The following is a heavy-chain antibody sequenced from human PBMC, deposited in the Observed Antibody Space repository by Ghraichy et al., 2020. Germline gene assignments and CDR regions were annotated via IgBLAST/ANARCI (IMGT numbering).Heavy chain of an antibody. V-gene: IGHV4-30-2*01. CDR1: GGSISSGGYS. CDR3: ARESGGDYVTPVGAFDI. Sequence: SQTLSLTCAVSGGSISSGGYSWSWIRQPPGKGLEWIGYIYHSGSTYYNPSLKSRVTISVDRSKNQFSLKLSSVTAADTAVYYCARESGGDYVTPVGAFDIWGQGTIVTVSS. J-gene: IGHJ3*02. D-gene: IGHD4-17*01. CDR2: IYHSGST.